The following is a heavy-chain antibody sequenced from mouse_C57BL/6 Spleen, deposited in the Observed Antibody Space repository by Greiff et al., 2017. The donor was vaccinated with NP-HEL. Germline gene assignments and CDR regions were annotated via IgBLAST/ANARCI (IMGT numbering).Heavy chain of an antibody. V-gene: IGHV1-9*01. Sequence: VQLQQSGAELMKPGASVKLSCTATGYTFTGYWIEWVKQRPGHGLEWIGEILPGSGSTNYNEKFKGKATFTADTSSNTSYMQLSSLTTEDSAIYCCAICGIRNYYYAMDYWGQGTSVTVSS. J-gene: IGHJ4*01. CDR3: AICGIRNYYYAMDY. CDR2: ILPGSGST. CDR1: GYTFTGYW. D-gene: IGHD1-1*01.